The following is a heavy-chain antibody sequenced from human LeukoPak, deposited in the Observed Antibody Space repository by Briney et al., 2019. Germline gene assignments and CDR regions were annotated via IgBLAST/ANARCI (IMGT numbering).Heavy chain of an antibody. D-gene: IGHD3-10*01. CDR3: AKVRILYGSGGPPGY. J-gene: IGHJ4*02. V-gene: IGHV3-30*18. CDR2: ISYDANNK. Sequence: PGGSLRLSCAASGFTFSAFGMHWVRQAPGKGLEWLAVISYDANNKYYADSVKGRFTISRDNSRNTLYLQMNSLRAEDTAVYYCAKVRILYGSGGPPGYWGQGTPVTVSS. CDR1: GFTFSAFG.